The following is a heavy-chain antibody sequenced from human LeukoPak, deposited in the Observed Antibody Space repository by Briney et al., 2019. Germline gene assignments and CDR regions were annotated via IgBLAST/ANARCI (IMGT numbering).Heavy chain of an antibody. CDR2: IRYDGSNK. D-gene: IGHD5-18*01. J-gene: IGHJ4*02. CDR1: GFTFSSYG. Sequence: PGGSLRLSCAASGFTFSSYGMHWVRRAPGKGVEWVAFIRYDGSNKYYADSVTGRFTISRDNSKNTLYLQMNRLRAEDTAVYYCAKERDTAMVTIDYWGQGTLVTVSS. V-gene: IGHV3-30*02. CDR3: AKERDTAMVTIDY.